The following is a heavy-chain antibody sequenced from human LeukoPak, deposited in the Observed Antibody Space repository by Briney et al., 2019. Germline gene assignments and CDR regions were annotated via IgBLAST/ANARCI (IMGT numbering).Heavy chain of an antibody. Sequence: SETLSLTCAVYGGSFSGYYWSWIRQPPGKGLEWIGEINHSGSTNYNPSLKSRVTISVDTSKNQFSLKLSSVTAADTAVYYCARQLPLRYYYGMDVWGQGTTVTVSS. CDR1: GGSFSGYY. CDR3: ARQLPLRYYYGMDV. D-gene: IGHD2-2*01. CDR2: INHSGST. V-gene: IGHV4-34*01. J-gene: IGHJ6*02.